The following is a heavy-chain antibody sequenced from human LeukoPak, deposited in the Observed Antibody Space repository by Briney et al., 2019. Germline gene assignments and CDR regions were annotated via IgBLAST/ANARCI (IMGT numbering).Heavy chain of an antibody. D-gene: IGHD6-19*01. V-gene: IGHV4-59*08. CDR3: ARHQQWLVYYFDY. Sequence: SETLSLTCTVSGGSISSYYWSWIRQPPGKGLEWIGYIYYSGSTNYNPSLKSRVTISVDTPKNQFSLKLSSVTAADTAVYYCARHQQWLVYYFDYWGQGTLVTVSS. CDR2: IYYSGST. J-gene: IGHJ4*02. CDR1: GGSISSYY.